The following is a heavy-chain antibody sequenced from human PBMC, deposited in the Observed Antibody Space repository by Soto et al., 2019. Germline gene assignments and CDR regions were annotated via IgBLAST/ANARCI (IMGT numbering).Heavy chain of an antibody. CDR1: GFTFSDYY. CDR3: ARDEKCSSTSCHDMTYYYYYYMDV. Sequence: QVQLVESGGGLVKPGGSLRLSCAASGFTFSDYYMSWIRQAPGKGLEWVSYISSSGSTIYYADSVKGRFTISRDNAKNSLYLQMNSLRAEDTAVYYCARDEKCSSTSCHDMTYYYYYYMDVWGKGTTVTVSS. CDR2: ISSSGSTI. V-gene: IGHV3-11*01. J-gene: IGHJ6*03. D-gene: IGHD2-2*01.